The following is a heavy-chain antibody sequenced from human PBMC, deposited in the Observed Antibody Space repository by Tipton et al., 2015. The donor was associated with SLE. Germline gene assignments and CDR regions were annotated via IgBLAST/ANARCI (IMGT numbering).Heavy chain of an antibody. V-gene: IGHV4-59*11. Sequence: LRLSCTVSGGSISSHYWSWIRQPPGKGLEWIGYIYYSGSTNYNPSLKSRVTISVDTSKNQFSLKLTSVTAADTAVYYCARLGASSWSPNWFDPWGQGTLVTVSS. CDR2: IYYSGST. J-gene: IGHJ5*02. CDR1: GGSISSHY. D-gene: IGHD6-13*01. CDR3: ARLGASSWSPNWFDP.